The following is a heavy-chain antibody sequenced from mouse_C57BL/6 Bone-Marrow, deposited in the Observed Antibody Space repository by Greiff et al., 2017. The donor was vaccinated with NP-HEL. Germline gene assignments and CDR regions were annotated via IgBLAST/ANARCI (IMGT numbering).Heavy chain of an antibody. J-gene: IGHJ4*01. Sequence: LQESGPELVKPGASVKISCKASGYAFSSSWMNWVKQRPGKGLEWIGRIYPGDGDTNYNGKFKGKATLTADKSSSTAYMQLSSLTSEDSAVYFCARIQYYAMDYWGQGTSVTVSS. CDR2: IYPGDGDT. CDR3: ARIQYYAMDY. V-gene: IGHV1-82*01. CDR1: GYAFSSSW.